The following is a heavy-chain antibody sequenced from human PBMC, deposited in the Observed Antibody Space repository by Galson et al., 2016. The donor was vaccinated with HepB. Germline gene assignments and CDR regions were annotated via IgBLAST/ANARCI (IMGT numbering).Heavy chain of an antibody. CDR2: TYWNDDK. Sequence: PALVKPTQTLTLTCSFSGFSLSTSGVGVVWIRRPPGKALEWLALTYWNDDKRYSPSLSSRLTLTKDPPKNQVVITMTNMEPVDTATYYCAPFMTPMTTGYFDPWGQGTLVTVSS. CDR1: GFSLSTSGVG. J-gene: IGHJ5*02. CDR3: APFMTPMTTGYFDP. V-gene: IGHV2-5*01. D-gene: IGHD4-17*01.